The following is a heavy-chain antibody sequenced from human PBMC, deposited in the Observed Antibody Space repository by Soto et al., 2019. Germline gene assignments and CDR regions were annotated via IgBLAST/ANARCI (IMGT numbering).Heavy chain of an antibody. CDR3: AKVLELEGARPMWYFDY. D-gene: IGHD1-26*01. V-gene: IGHV3-23*01. Sequence: LRLSCAASGFTFSSYAMSWVRQAPGKGLEWVSAISGSGGSTYYADSVKGRFTISRDNSKNTLYLQMNSLRAEDTAVYYCAKVLELEGARPMWYFDYWGQGTPVTVSS. CDR2: ISGSGGST. CDR1: GFTFSSYA. J-gene: IGHJ4*02.